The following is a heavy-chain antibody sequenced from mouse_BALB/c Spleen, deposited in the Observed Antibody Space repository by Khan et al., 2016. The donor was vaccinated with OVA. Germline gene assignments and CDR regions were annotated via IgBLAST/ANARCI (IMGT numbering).Heavy chain of an antibody. Sequence: EVQLHESGPELEKPGASVKISCKASGYSFTGYNMNWVKQSNGKSLEWIGNIDPYYGGATYNQKFKGKATLTVDKSSSTAYMQLKSLTSEDSAVYYCTRGYGNYVRYYFDYWGQGTTLTVSS. V-gene: IGHV1-39*01. D-gene: IGHD2-10*02. CDR1: GYSFTGYN. CDR3: TRGYGNYVRYYFDY. CDR2: IDPYYGGA. J-gene: IGHJ2*01.